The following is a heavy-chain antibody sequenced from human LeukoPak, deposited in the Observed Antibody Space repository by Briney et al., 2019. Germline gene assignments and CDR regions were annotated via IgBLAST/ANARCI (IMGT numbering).Heavy chain of an antibody. V-gene: IGHV3-21*01. D-gene: IGHD4-17*01. CDR1: GFTFSSYS. CDR3: ARAYNDYGDYRNLPDY. CDR2: ISRSSSYI. J-gene: IGHJ4*02. Sequence: PGGSLRLSCAASGFTFSSYSMNRVRRAPGKGLEWFSSISRSSSYIYYADSVKGRFTISRHNAKNSLYLQINRLRAEDTAVYHCARAYNDYGDYRNLPDYWGQGTLVTVSS.